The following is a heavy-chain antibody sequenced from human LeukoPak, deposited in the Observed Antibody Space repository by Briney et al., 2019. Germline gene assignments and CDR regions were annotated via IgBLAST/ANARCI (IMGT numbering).Heavy chain of an antibody. D-gene: IGHD3-22*01. CDR3: ARDWGSGYQRPPAQIDY. CDR2: INPNSGGT. V-gene: IGHV1-2*02. Sequence: ASVKVSCKASGYTFTGYYMHWVRQAPGQGLGWMGWINPNSGGTNYAQKFQGRVTMTRDTSISTAYMELSRLRSDDTAVYYCARDWGSGYQRPPAQIDYWGQGTLVTVSS. J-gene: IGHJ4*02. CDR1: GYTFTGYY.